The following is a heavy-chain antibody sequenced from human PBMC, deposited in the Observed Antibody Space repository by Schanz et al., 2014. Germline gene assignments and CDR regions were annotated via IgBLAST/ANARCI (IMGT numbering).Heavy chain of an antibody. J-gene: IGHJ6*03. D-gene: IGHD2-2*02. Sequence: QLQLVQSEAEVKKPGSSVKVSCKVSGGTFSSYTISWVRQAPGQGLEWMGMIIPILGIANYAQNFQGRVTMTTYKSTSATYMELTSLRSKDPAVYYCAGTYCSSTSCYTGYYYMDVWGKGTTVTVSS. CDR2: IIPILGIA. V-gene: IGHV1-69*02. CDR1: GGTFSSYT. CDR3: AGTYCSSTSCYTGYYYMDV.